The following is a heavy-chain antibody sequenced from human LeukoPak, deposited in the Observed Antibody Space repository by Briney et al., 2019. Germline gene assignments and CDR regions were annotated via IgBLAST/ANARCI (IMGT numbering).Heavy chain of an antibody. CDR2: IYYSGST. V-gene: IGHV4-39*07. CDR1: GGSISSSNYY. D-gene: IGHD3-22*01. Sequence: SETLSLTCTVSGGSISSSNYYWGWIRQPPGKGLEWIGSIYYSGSTHYNPSLKSRVTISVDTSKNQFSLKGSSVTAADTAVYYCARGPYSYDSSGAFDIWGQGTMVTVSS. CDR3: ARGPYSYDSSGAFDI. J-gene: IGHJ3*02.